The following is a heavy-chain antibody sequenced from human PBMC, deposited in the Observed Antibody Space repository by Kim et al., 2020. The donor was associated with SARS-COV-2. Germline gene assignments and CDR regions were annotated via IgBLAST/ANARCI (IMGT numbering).Heavy chain of an antibody. CDR1: GFTFSSCA. V-gene: IGHV3-23*01. Sequence: GGSLRLSCADSGFTFSSCAMSWVRQAPGKGLEWVSGISVSGGSTYYADSVKGRFTISRDNSKNTLYLQMNSLRAEDTALYYCTKTPIGDRPRWFDPWGPGTPVSVSS. D-gene: IGHD6-6*01. CDR3: TKTPIGDRPRWFDP. J-gene: IGHJ5*02. CDR2: ISVSGGST.